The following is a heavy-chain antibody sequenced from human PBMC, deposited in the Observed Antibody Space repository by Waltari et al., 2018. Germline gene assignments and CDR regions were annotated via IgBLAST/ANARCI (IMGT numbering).Heavy chain of an antibody. D-gene: IGHD1-20*01. V-gene: IGHV3-9*01. J-gene: IGHJ4*02. CDR3: AKSNLITGPLDY. Sequence: EVQLVESGGGLVQPGRSLRLSCAASGFTFDDYAMHWFRQAPGKGLEWVSGISWNSGTIGYADSVKGRFTISRDNAKNSLYLQMNSLRAEDTALYYCAKSNLITGPLDYWGQGTLVTVSS. CDR1: GFTFDDYA. CDR2: ISWNSGTI.